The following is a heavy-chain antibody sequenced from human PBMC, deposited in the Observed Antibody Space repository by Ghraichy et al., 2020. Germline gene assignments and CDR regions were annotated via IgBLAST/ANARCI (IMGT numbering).Heavy chain of an antibody. CDR2: INPNSIGTSGCT. V-gene: IGHV1-2*02. D-gene: IGHD3-9*01. CDR3: ARDDILTGQLGDY. Sequence: ASVKVSCKTSGYRFTDYYIHWVRQAPGQGLEWMGWINPNSIGTSGCTKYAQKFQGRVTMTRDTSIAYMELSRLRYDDTAIYYCARDDILTGQLGDYWGQGTLVTVSS. CDR1: GYRFTDYY. J-gene: IGHJ4*02.